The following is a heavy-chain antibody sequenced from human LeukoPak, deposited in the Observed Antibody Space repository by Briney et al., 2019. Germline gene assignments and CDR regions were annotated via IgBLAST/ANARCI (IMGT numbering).Heavy chain of an antibody. CDR3: ARGTGAGLVQAYYFDY. J-gene: IGHJ4*02. Sequence: PGGSLRLSCAASGFTFSSYSLNWVRQAPGKGLEWVSSISSSSTYIYYADPVKGRFTISRDNANNSLYLQMNSLRAEDTAVYYCARGTGAGLVQAYYFDYWGQGTLVTVSS. CDR1: GFTFSSYS. D-gene: IGHD3/OR15-3a*01. V-gene: IGHV3-21*06. CDR2: ISSSSTYI.